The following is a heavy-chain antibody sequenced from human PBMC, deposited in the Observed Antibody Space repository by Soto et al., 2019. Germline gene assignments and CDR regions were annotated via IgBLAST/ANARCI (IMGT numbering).Heavy chain of an antibody. J-gene: IGHJ4*02. CDR3: AAATTWNFHFPY. Sequence: QAQLVESGGGVVQPGTSLRLSCAASGFTISTHGMHWVRQAPGKGLEWLANIWYDGSNKFYAESVKGRFSISKDNSKNTPYLQMSSLRAEEKAVYYCAAATTWNFHFPYWGQGTQVTVSS. CDR1: GFTISTHG. CDR2: IWYDGSNK. V-gene: IGHV3-33*03. D-gene: IGHD1-7*01.